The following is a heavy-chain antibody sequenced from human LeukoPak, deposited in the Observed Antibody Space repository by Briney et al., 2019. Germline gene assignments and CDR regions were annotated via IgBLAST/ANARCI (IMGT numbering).Heavy chain of an antibody. V-gene: IGHV3-30*03. CDR1: GFTFSSYG. J-gene: IGHJ6*02. CDR3: ARDPYCSGGICYPAPYYGMDV. D-gene: IGHD2-15*01. Sequence: PGGSLRLSCAASGFTFSSYGMHWVRQAPGKGLEWVAVISYDGSNKYYADSVKGRFTISRDNSKNTLYLQMNSLRAEDTAVYYCARDPYCSGGICYPAPYYGMDVWGQGTTVTVSS. CDR2: ISYDGSNK.